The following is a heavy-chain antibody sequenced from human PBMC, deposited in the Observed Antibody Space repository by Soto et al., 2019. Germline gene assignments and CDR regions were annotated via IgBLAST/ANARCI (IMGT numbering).Heavy chain of an antibody. CDR1: GFTFSSYA. CDR3: AKDLSHYYDSRPFDY. J-gene: IGHJ4*02. V-gene: IGHV3-23*01. CDR2: ISGSGGST. D-gene: IGHD3-22*01. Sequence: GGSLRLSCAASGFTFSSYAMSWVRQAPGKGLEWVSAISGSGGSTYYADSVKGRFTISRDNSKNTLYLQMNSLRAEDTAVYYCAKDLSHYYDSRPFDYWGQGTLVTVSS.